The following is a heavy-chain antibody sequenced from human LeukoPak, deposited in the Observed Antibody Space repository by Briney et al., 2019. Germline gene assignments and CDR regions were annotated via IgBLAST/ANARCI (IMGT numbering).Heavy chain of an antibody. V-gene: IGHV1-69*04. J-gene: IGHJ3*02. CDR2: IIPILGIA. D-gene: IGHD3-10*01. CDR1: GGTFSSYA. Sequence: SVKVSCKASGGTFSSYAISWVRQAPGQGLEWMGRIIPILGIANYAQKFQGRVTITADKSTSTAYMELSSLRSEDTALYYCAKDIGRGSGDIWGQGTMVTVSS. CDR3: AKDIGRGSGDI.